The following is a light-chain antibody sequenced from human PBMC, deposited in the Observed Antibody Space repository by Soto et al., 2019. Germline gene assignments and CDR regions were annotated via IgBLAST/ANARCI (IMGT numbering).Light chain of an antibody. CDR2: GVS. CDR3: QHYGGSSWT. Sequence: EIVLTQSPGTLSFSPGERAALSCRASQGISNNYLAWYQQKPGQAPRLLIYGVSNRATGIPDRFSGSGFGTSITLTISRLEPKDFAVYYYQHYGGSSWTFGQGTKVEIK. V-gene: IGKV3-20*01. J-gene: IGKJ1*01. CDR1: QGISNNY.